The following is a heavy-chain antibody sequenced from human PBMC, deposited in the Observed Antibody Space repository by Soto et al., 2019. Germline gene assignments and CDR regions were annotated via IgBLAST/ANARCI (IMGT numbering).Heavy chain of an antibody. D-gene: IGHD2-15*01. J-gene: IGHJ4*02. CDR1: GGSFRSSA. Sequence: QVHLVQSGDEVKKPGSSVKVSCRASGGSFRSSAITWVRQAPGQGLEWMGGITPMVGTADYAQKFQGRVTITADESTSTGDMELTTLSSDDTAVYYCGRTGYCRGVSCYSPSDYWGQGTLVTVSS. CDR2: ITPMVGTA. V-gene: IGHV1-69*01. CDR3: GRTGYCRGVSCYSPSDY.